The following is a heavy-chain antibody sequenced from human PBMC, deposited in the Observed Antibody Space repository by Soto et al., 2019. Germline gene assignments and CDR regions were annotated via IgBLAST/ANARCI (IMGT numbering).Heavy chain of an antibody. D-gene: IGHD2-15*01. CDR3: ARDPTWEAAHNLSPPLYYYYMDV. CDR1: GFTFSSYS. CDR2: ISSSSSYI. V-gene: IGHV3-21*01. J-gene: IGHJ6*03. Sequence: GGSLRLSCAASGFTFSSYSMNWVRQAPGKGLEWVSSISSSSSYIYYADSVKGRFTISRDNAKNSLYLQMNSLRAEDTAVYYCARDPTWEAAHNLSPPLYYYYMDVWGKGTTVTVSS.